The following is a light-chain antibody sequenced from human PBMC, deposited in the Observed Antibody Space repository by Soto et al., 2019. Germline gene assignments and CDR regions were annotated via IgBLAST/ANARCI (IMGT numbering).Light chain of an antibody. CDR3: QQYGGSSLFT. CDR1: QGVTPAY. Sequence: EIVLTQSPGTLSLSPGDRATLSCRASQGVTPAYLAWYQHKPGQAPRLLIYGASHRATGIPDRFSGSGSGTDFTLTITRLEPEDFAVYSCQQYGGSSLFTFGPGTRVDFK. J-gene: IGKJ3*01. CDR2: GAS. V-gene: IGKV3-20*01.